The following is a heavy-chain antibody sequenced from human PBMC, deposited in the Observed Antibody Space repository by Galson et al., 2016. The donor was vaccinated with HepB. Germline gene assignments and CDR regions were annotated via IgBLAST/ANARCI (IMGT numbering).Heavy chain of an antibody. CDR2: AYYRSNWFN. J-gene: IGHJ6*02. V-gene: IGHV6-1*01. CDR1: GDSVSSNSAA. Sequence: SAIPGDSVSSNSAAWHWIRQSPSRGLEWLGRAYYRSNWFNDYADSVKSRITVTSDTSKNQFSLQLDSVTPDDTATYFCTRGYMQNGMNVWGQGTTVTVS. CDR3: TRGYMQNGMNV. D-gene: IGHD5-24*01.